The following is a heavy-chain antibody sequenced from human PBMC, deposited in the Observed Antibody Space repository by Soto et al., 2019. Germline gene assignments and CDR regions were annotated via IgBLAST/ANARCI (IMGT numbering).Heavy chain of an antibody. D-gene: IGHD1-1*01. V-gene: IGHV3-66*01. CDR2: IYRDGST. CDR1: GLTVSGYY. Sequence: VQLEESGGGLVQPGGSLRLSCAASGLTVSGYYVRWVRHAPGKGLEWVSVIYRDGSTYYADSVKVRFTISRDNSKNTVYLQMNSLRDEDTAVYYCASCHWNGPNDYWGQGTLVTVSS. J-gene: IGHJ4*02. CDR3: ASCHWNGPNDY.